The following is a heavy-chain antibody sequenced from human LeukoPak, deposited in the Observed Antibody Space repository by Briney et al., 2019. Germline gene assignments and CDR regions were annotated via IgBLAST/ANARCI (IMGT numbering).Heavy chain of an antibody. CDR3: ARQGSYCSSTSCYDWFDP. V-gene: IGHV4-59*08. J-gene: IGHJ5*02. CDR2: IYYSGST. D-gene: IGHD2-2*01. Sequence: SETLSLTCTVSGDSISSYYWSWIRQPPGKGLEWIGYIYYSGSTNYNPSLKSRVTISVDTSKNQFSLELSSVTAADTAVYYCARQGSYCSSTSCYDWFDPWGQGTLVTVSS. CDR1: GDSISSYY.